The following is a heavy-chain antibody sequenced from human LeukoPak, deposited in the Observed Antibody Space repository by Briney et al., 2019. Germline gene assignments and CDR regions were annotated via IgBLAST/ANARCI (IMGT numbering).Heavy chain of an antibody. J-gene: IGHJ4*02. CDR2: ISPDGSTT. Sequence: GGSLRLSCAASGFTFSSYWMHWVRQAPGKGLVWVSRISPDGSTTGHADSVKGRFTLSRDNAKNTLYLQMNSLRDEDTAVYYCAAAGVPAAKLPVLRFLEWFSSAFDYWGQGTLVTVSS. CDR3: AAAGVPAAKLPVLRFLEWFSSAFDY. V-gene: IGHV3-74*01. D-gene: IGHD3-3*01. CDR1: GFTFSSYW.